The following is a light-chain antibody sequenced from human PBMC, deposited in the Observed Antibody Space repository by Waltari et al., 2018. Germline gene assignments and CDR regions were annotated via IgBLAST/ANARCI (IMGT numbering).Light chain of an antibody. CDR2: DFS. CDR3: CSYAGSSTNVV. J-gene: IGLJ2*01. CDR1: SSDVGGYNH. V-gene: IGLV2-23*02. Sequence: QSALTQPASVSGSPGQSITISCTGTSSDVGGYNHVSWYQQHPGKAPKLMIYDFSKRPSGVSNRFSGSKSGNTASLTISGLQAEDEADYYCCSYAGSSTNVVFGGGTKLTVL.